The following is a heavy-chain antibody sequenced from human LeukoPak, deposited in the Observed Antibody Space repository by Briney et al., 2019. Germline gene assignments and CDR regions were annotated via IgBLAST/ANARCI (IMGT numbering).Heavy chain of an antibody. Sequence: SETLSLTCAVYGGSFSGYYWSWIRQPPGKGLEWIGEINRSGSTNYNPSLKSRVTISIDTSKNQFSLRLRSVTAADTAVYYCAREILYDSTGYYLWGQGTVVTVSS. CDR3: AREILYDSTGYYL. CDR2: INRSGST. V-gene: IGHV4-34*01. D-gene: IGHD3-22*01. J-gene: IGHJ4*02. CDR1: GGSFSGYY.